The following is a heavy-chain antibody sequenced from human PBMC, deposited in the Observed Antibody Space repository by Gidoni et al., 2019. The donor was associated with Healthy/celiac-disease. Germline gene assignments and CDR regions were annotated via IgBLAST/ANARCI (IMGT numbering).Heavy chain of an antibody. D-gene: IGHD6-13*01. CDR3: ARGPQGGIEQQLVLVAFDI. CDR2: IYYSGST. CDR1: GGSTRSGGYY. Sequence: QVQLQESGPGLVKPSQTLSLTCTVSGGSTRSGGYYWSWIRPHPGKGLEWIGYIYYSGSTYYNPALKSLVTISVDTSKNQFSLKLSSVTAADTAVYYCARGPQGGIEQQLVLVAFDIWGQGTMVTVSS. J-gene: IGHJ3*02. V-gene: IGHV4-31*01.